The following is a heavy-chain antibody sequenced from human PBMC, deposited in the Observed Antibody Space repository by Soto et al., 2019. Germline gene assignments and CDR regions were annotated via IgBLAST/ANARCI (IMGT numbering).Heavy chain of an antibody. Sequence: PGGSLRLSCAASGFTFSSYAMHWVRQAPGKGLEWVAVISYDGSNKYYADSVKGRFTISRDNSKNTLYLQMNSLRAEDTAVYYCAKEGGDSVGYYYYGMDVWGQGTTVTVSS. CDR2: ISYDGSNK. D-gene: IGHD2-21*02. CDR1: GFTFSSYA. V-gene: IGHV3-30-3*01. J-gene: IGHJ6*01. CDR3: AKEGGDSVGYYYYGMDV.